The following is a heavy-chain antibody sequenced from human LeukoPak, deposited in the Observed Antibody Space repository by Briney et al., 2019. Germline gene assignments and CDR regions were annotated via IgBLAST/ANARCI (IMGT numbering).Heavy chain of an antibody. Sequence: GESLKISCKGSGYSFTNYWIGWVRQMPGKGLEWMGIIYPGDSDSRYSPSFQGQVTISADKSISTAYLQWSSLKASDTAMYYCARHMGGYCSGGSCYPDYWGQGTLVTVSS. V-gene: IGHV5-51*01. CDR3: ARHMGGYCSGGSCYPDY. CDR2: IYPGDSDS. J-gene: IGHJ4*02. D-gene: IGHD2-15*01. CDR1: GYSFTNYW.